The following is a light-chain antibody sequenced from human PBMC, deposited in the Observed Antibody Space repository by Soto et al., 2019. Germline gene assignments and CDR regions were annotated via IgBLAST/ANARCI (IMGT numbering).Light chain of an antibody. CDR3: EQYKDYET. V-gene: IGKV1-5*03. Sequence: DIQMTHKNSTLSASLGDRVTITCRASQSISSWLAWYQQKPGKAPKLLIYKASSLESGAPSRFSGSGSGTEFTLTISSLQPDDFATYYCEQYKDYETFGQGTNVDI. CDR2: KAS. CDR1: QSISSW. J-gene: IGKJ1*01.